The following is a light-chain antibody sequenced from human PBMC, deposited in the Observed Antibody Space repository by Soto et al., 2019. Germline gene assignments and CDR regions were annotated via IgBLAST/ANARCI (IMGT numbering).Light chain of an antibody. CDR1: SSNIGKNH. CDR2: ESN. CDR3: GTWDGSLTAVL. V-gene: IGLV1-51*02. Sequence: QSVLTQPPSVSAAPGQKVTISCSGSSSNIGKNHVSWYQQVPGTAPKLLIYESNKRPSGIPDRFSGSKSGTSATLGIAGLQTGDEADYYCGTWDGSLTAVLFGGGTKLTVL. J-gene: IGLJ2*01.